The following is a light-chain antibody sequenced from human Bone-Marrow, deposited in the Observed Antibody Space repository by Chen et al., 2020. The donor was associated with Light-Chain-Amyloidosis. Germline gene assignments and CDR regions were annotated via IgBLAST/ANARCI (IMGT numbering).Light chain of an antibody. CDR2: RDT. J-gene: IGLJ2*01. V-gene: IGLV3-25*03. CDR3: QSADSSGTYEVI. Sequence: SYELPQPPSVSVSQGQTARITCSGDDLPTKYAYWYQQKPGQAPVLVIHRDTERPSGISERFSGSSSRTTATLTISGVQAEDEADYHCQSADSSGTYEVIFGGGTKLTVL. CDR1: DLPTKY.